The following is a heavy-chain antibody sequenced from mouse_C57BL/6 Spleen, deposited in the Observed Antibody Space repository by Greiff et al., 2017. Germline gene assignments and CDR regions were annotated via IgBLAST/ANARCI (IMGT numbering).Heavy chain of an antibody. D-gene: IGHD2-3*01. CDR2: ISGGGGDT. CDR3: ARRGYDGCLYWYYDV. V-gene: IGHV5-9*01. Sequence: EVQRVESGGGLVKPGGSLKLSCAASGFTFRSYTMSWVRQTPEKRLEWVATISGGGGDTYYPDSVKGRFTISIDNAKNTLYLQMSSLRSEDTALYYCARRGYDGCLYWYYDVWGTGTTVTVAS. CDR1: GFTFRSYT. J-gene: IGHJ1*03.